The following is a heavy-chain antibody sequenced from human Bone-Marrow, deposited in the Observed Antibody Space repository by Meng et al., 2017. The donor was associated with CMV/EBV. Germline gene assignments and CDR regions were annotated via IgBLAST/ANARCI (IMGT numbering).Heavy chain of an antibody. Sequence: ASVKVSCKASGYTFTSYYMHWVRQAPGQGLEWMGWISAYNGNTNYAQKLQGRVTMTTDTSTSTAYLELSSLRSEDTAVYYCARLPDTSHYYYYGMDVWGQGTTVTVSS. CDR1: GYTFTSYY. CDR3: ARLPDTSHYYYYGMDV. V-gene: IGHV1-18*04. CDR2: ISAYNGNT. J-gene: IGHJ6*02. D-gene: IGHD5-18*01.